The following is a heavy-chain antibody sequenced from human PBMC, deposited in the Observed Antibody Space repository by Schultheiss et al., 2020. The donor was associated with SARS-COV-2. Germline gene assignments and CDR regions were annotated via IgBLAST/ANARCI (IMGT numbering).Heavy chain of an antibody. CDR3: ARGQVYYDILTGYFSWFDP. Sequence: SETLSLTCTVSGGSISSYYWGWIRQPPGKGLEWIGSIYYSGSTYYNPSLKSRVTISVDTSKNQFSLKLSSVTAADTAVYYCARGQVYYDILTGYFSWFDPWGQGTLVTVSS. CDR1: GGSISSYY. J-gene: IGHJ5*02. V-gene: IGHV4-39*07. CDR2: IYYSGST. D-gene: IGHD3-9*01.